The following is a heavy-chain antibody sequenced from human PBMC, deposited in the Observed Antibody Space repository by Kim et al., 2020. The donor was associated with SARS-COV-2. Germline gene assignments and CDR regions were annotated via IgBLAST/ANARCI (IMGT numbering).Heavy chain of an antibody. CDR3: ITAVATKWLGVVFDY. J-gene: IGHJ4*02. Sequence: SETLSLTCTVSGGSISSSSYYWGWIRQPPGKGLEWIGSIYYSGSTYYNPSLKSRVTISVDTSKNQFSLKLSSVTAADTAVYYCITAVATKWLGVVFDYWGQGTLVTVSS. V-gene: IGHV4-39*01. D-gene: IGHD5-12*01. CDR2: IYYSGST. CDR1: GGSISSSSYY.